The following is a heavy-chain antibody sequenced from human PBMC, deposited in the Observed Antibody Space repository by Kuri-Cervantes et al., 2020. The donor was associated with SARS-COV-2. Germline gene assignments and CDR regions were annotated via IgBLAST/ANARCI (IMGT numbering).Heavy chain of an antibody. V-gene: IGHV1-18*01. CDR1: GYSFTSYG. CDR3: ARFGSITIFEVPPPLGCYYYGMDV. Sequence: ASVKVSCKASGYSFTSYGISWVRQAPGQGLEWMGWISAYNGNTNYAQKLQGRVTMTTDTSTSTAYMELRSLRAYDTAVYYCARFGSITIFEVPPPLGCYYYGMDVWGQGTTVTVSS. D-gene: IGHD3-3*01. J-gene: IGHJ6*02. CDR2: ISAYNGNT.